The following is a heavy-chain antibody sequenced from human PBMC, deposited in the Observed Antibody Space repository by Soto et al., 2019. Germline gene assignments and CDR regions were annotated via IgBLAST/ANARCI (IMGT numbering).Heavy chain of an antibody. CDR2: IYYSEST. CDR3: ARRKVSSSGWYSSFDY. V-gene: IGHV4-59*13. D-gene: IGHD6-19*01. Sequence: PSETLSLTCTVSGGSISSYYWSWIRQPPGKGLEWIGYIYYSESTNYNPSLKSRVTISVDTSKNQFSLKLSSVTAADTAVYYCARRKVSSSGWYSSFDYWGQGALVTVSS. J-gene: IGHJ4*02. CDR1: GGSISSYY.